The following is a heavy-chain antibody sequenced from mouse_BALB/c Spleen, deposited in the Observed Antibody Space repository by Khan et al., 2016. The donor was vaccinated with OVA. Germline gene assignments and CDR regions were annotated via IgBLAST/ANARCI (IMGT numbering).Heavy chain of an antibody. J-gene: IGHJ4*01. D-gene: IGHD2-13*01. Sequence: VELKQSGPGLVAPSQSLSITCTVSGFSLTSYGVHWLRQPPGKGLKWLGVIWAGGSTNYNSALMSRLSISKDNSKSQVFLKMNSLPTVDTAMYYCARDDGGGDDAMDYWGQGTSVTVSS. CDR1: GFSLTSYG. CDR2: IWAGGST. V-gene: IGHV2-9*02. CDR3: ARDDGGGDDAMDY.